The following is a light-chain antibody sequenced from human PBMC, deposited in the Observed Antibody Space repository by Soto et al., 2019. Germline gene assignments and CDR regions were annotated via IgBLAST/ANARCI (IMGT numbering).Light chain of an antibody. J-gene: IGLJ2*01. V-gene: IGLV1-40*01. CDR3: QSHDTSLSGHVV. CDR2: GNN. CDR1: RSNIGAGYD. Sequence: QSVLTQPPSVSGTPGQRVTISCTGSRSNIGAGYDVHWYQQLPGTAPKLLIYGNNNRPSGVPDRFSGSKSGTSASLAITGLQAEDEADYYCQSHDTSLSGHVVFGGGTKLTVL.